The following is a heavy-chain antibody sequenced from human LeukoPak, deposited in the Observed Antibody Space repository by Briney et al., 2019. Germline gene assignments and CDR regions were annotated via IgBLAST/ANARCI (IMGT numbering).Heavy chain of an antibody. CDR2: SYSSGNT. D-gene: IGHD2-8*01. V-gene: IGHV4-4*09. Sequence: SETLSLTCTVAGASISSYYWSWIRQPQGKGLEWIGHSYSSGNTNYNPSLKSRVTISIDTSKNHFSLRLRSVTAADTAVYYCASHSGSYCTHGVCSNDAFDIWGQGTMVTVSS. CDR3: ASHSGSYCTHGVCSNDAFDI. CDR1: GASISSYY. J-gene: IGHJ3*02.